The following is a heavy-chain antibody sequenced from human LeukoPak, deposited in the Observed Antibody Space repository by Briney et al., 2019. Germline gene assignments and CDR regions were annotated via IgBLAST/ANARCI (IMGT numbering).Heavy chain of an antibody. CDR1: GFTFSDYY. V-gene: IGHV3-11*06. Sequence: GGSLRLSCAASGFTFSDYYMSWIRQAPGKGLEWVSYISSSSSYTNYADSVKGRFTISRDNAKNSLYLQMNSLRAEDTAVYYCARDIQYYDFWSGYYKGGDNWFDPWGQGTLVTVSS. CDR3: ARDIQYYDFWSGYYKGGDNWFDP. CDR2: ISSSSSYT. D-gene: IGHD3-3*01. J-gene: IGHJ5*02.